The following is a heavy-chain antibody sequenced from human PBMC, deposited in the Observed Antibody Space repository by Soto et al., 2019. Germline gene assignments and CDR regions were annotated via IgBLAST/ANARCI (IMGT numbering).Heavy chain of an antibody. CDR3: PSGRN. Sequence: QVRLYQWGVGLLKPSETLSLTCTLSGGSLSGFYWSWIRQPPGKGLEWIGEIKDGGNAKYNPTLKSRVTISMDTCKNLFTLSLLTGTAADTAVYFCPSGRNWCKGTLVIVST. V-gene: IGHV4-34*01. J-gene: IGHJ4*02. CDR1: GGSLSGFY. CDR2: IKDGGNA.